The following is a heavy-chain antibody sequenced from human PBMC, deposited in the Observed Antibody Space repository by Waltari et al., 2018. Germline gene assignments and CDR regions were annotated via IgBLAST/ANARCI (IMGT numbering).Heavy chain of an antibody. Sequence: QVQLVQSGAEVKKPGASVKVSCKTSGYPFTSYYMHWVRQAPGQGLEWMGWINTRKGSTNYAQKYQGRVTMTRDTSISTAYMELSRLISNDTAVYYCARTYQSGSYSDYWGQGTPVTVSS. D-gene: IGHD1-26*01. J-gene: IGHJ4*02. CDR1: GYPFTSYY. CDR2: INTRKGST. CDR3: ARTYQSGSYSDY. V-gene: IGHV1-2*02.